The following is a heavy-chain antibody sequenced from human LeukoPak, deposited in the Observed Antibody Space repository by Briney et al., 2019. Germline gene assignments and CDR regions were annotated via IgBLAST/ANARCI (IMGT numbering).Heavy chain of an antibody. CDR3: ARVTEYSSWSPEY. CDR1: GCSISSYY. Sequence: PAETLSLTCTVSGCSISSYYWSWIRQPPGKGLEWIGKIYYSGSTNYNPSLKSRVTISVDTSKNQFSLKLSSVTAADTALYYFARVTEYSSWSPEYWGEGTLVTVSS. J-gene: IGHJ4*02. V-gene: IGHV4-59*12. D-gene: IGHD6-6*01. CDR2: IYYSGST.